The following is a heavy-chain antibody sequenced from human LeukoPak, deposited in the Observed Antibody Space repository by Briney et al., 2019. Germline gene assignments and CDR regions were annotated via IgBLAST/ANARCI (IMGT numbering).Heavy chain of an antibody. J-gene: IGHJ4*02. CDR2: ISGSGGST. CDR3: ARMYSGYDSYFDY. Sequence: GGSLRLSCAASGFTFSSYAMSWVRQAPGKGLEWVSAISGSGGSTYYADSVKGRFTISRDNSKNTLYLQMNSLRAEDTAVYYCARMYSGYDSYFDYWGQGTLVTVSS. D-gene: IGHD5-12*01. CDR1: GFTFSSYA. V-gene: IGHV3-23*01.